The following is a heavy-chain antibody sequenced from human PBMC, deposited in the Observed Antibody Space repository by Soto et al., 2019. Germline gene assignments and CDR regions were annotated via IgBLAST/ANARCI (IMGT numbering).Heavy chain of an antibody. J-gene: IGHJ5*02. D-gene: IGHD3-3*02. Sequence: QVQLQESGPGLVKPSETLSLTCTVSGGSISPYYWSWVRQPPGKGLEWIGYISYTGSTNYNPSLKSRVTMSVDTSKNQFSLRLSSVTAADTAAYYCARDRLASTGWPEAWGQGTLVTVSS. CDR1: GGSISPYY. CDR2: ISYTGST. CDR3: ARDRLASTGWPEA. V-gene: IGHV4-59*01.